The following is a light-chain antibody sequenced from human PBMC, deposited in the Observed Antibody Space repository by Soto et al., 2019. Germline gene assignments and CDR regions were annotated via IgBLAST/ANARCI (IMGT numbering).Light chain of an antibody. CDR2: DVT. Sequence: QSALTQPRSVSGSPGQSVTISCTGISNNYVSWYQQNPGKVPKVIVYDVTLRPSGVSDRFSGSRSGNTASLAISGLRAEDEADYYCCSYSGNYTEVVFGGGTQVTVL. J-gene: IGLJ2*01. CDR1: SNNY. V-gene: IGLV2-11*01. CDR3: CSYSGNYTEVV.